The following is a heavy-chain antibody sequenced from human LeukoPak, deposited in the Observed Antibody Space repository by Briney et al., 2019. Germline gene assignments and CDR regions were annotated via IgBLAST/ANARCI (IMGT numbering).Heavy chain of an antibody. CDR2: IIPIFGTA. D-gene: IGHD5-18*01. Sequence: SVKVSCKASGGTFSSYAISWVRQAPGQGLEWMGGIIPIFGTANYAQKFQGRVTITTDESTSTAYMELSSLRSEDTVVYYCARVNVEYSYGPPYYYYYMDVWGKGTTVTVSS. CDR1: GGTFSSYA. J-gene: IGHJ6*03. CDR3: ARVNVEYSYGPPYYYYYMDV. V-gene: IGHV1-69*05.